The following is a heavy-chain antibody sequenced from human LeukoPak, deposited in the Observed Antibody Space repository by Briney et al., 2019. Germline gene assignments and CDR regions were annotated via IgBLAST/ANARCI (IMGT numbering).Heavy chain of an antibody. Sequence: PGGSLRLSCAASGFTFSSYAMSWVRQAPGKGLEWVSAISGSGGSTYYADSVQGRFTISRDNSKKTVSLQMNSLRAEDTAVYYCAKDGILSSGPRGVDYWGQGTLVTVSS. V-gene: IGHV3-23*01. J-gene: IGHJ4*02. CDR3: AKDGILSSGPRGVDY. CDR2: ISGSGGST. D-gene: IGHD3-22*01. CDR1: GFTFSSYA.